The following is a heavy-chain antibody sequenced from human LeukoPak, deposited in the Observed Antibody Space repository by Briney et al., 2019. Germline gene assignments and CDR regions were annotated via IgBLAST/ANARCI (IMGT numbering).Heavy chain of an antibody. CDR1: GFTFSSYG. D-gene: IGHD6-19*01. V-gene: IGHV3-30*03. CDR2: ISYDGSNK. Sequence: GGSLRLSCAASGFTFSSYGMHWVRQAPGKGLEWVAVISYDGSNKYYADSVKGRFTISRDNSKNTLYLQMNSLRDEDTAVYYCARTVAGTGMDVWGQGTTVTVSS. J-gene: IGHJ6*02. CDR3: ARTVAGTGMDV.